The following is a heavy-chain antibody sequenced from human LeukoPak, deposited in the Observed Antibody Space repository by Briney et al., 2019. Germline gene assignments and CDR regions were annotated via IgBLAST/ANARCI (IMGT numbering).Heavy chain of an antibody. V-gene: IGHV3-53*01. D-gene: IGHD5-24*01. J-gene: IGHJ4*02. CDR3: ARTRGVEMATIGRDGRPYYFDY. Sequence: GGSLRLSCAASGFTISDKYMSWVRQAPGRGLEWVSVIYSGGSTYYADSVKGRFTISRDNSKNTLYLQMNSLRAEDTAVYYCARTRGVEMATIGRDGRPYYFDYWGQGTLVTVSS. CDR1: GFTISDKY. CDR2: IYSGGST.